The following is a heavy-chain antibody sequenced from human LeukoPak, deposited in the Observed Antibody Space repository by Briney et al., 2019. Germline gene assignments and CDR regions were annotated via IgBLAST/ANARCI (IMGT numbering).Heavy chain of an antibody. Sequence: PGGSLRLSCAASGFTFSSYNMNWVRQAPGKGLEWISYISGSSTDIYYADSVKGRFTISRNNAKNSLYLQMNSLRAEDTAVYYCAKGNYYDSSAYNWFDPWGQGTLVTVSS. J-gene: IGHJ5*02. CDR2: ISGSSTDI. CDR3: AKGNYYDSSAYNWFDP. V-gene: IGHV3-48*01. D-gene: IGHD3-22*01. CDR1: GFTFSSYN.